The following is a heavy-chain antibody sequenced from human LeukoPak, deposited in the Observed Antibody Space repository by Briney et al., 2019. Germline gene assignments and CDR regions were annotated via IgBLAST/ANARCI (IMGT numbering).Heavy chain of an antibody. CDR3: ARPGIAAASNWFDP. D-gene: IGHD6-13*01. CDR2: IYYSGST. V-gene: IGHV4-39*01. J-gene: IGHJ5*02. Sequence: WVRQAPGKGLEWIGSIYYSGSTYYNPSLKSRVTISVDTSKNQFSLKLSSVTAADTAVYYCARPGIAAASNWFDPWGQGTLVTVSS.